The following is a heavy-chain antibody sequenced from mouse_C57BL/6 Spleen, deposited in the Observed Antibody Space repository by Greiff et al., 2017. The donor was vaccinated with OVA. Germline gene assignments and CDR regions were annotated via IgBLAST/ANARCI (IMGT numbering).Heavy chain of an antibody. D-gene: IGHD1-1*01. CDR3: ARSRVVAYRTWFAY. CDR2: IYPGSGST. J-gene: IGHJ3*01. Sequence: VKLQQPGAELVKPGASVKMSCKASGYTFTSYWITWVKQRPGQGLEWIGDIYPGSGSTNYNEKFKSKATLTVDTSSSTAYMQLSSLTSEDSAVYYCARSRVVAYRTWFAYWGQGTLVTVSA. V-gene: IGHV1-55*01. CDR1: GYTFTSYW.